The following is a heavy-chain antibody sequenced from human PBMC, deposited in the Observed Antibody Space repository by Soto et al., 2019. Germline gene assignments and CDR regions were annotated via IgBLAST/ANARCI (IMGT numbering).Heavy chain of an antibody. CDR3: VSERDILSGYYRYPRCYFGY. CDR1: GGTFSSYA. Sequence: QVQLVQSGAEVKKPGSSVKVSCKASGGTFSSYAISWVRQTPGQGLEWMGGIIPIFGTASYAQKFQGRVTVTADVSTSTAFREVSSLRSEERAVDYCVSERDILSGYYRYPRCYFGYWGQGTLVTVSS. D-gene: IGHD3-9*01. CDR2: IIPIFGTA. J-gene: IGHJ4*02. V-gene: IGHV1-69*01.